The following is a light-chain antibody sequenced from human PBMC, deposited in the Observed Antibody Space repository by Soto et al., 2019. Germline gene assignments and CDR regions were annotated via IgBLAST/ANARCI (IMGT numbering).Light chain of an antibody. Sequence: QSVLTQPPSASGSPGQSVTISCTGTSSDVALYDYVSWYQQHPGKVPKLLIYEVTQRPSGVPDRFSGSKSGNTASLTVSGLQAEDEADYYCSSYGGNSNYVFGTGTKATVL. J-gene: IGLJ1*01. CDR3: SSYGGNSNYV. CDR2: EVT. CDR1: SSDVALYDY. V-gene: IGLV2-8*01.